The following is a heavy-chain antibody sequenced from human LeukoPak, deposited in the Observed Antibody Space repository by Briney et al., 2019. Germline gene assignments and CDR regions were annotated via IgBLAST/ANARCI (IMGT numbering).Heavy chain of an antibody. CDR1: GGSISSYY. J-gene: IGHJ4*02. Sequence: SETLSLTCTVSGGSISSYYWSWIRQPAGKGLEWIGRIYTSGSTNYKPSLKSRVTMSVDTSKNQFSLKLSSVPAADTAVYYCARDGRESSGWKSLTGYFDYWGQGTLVTVSS. D-gene: IGHD6-19*01. CDR2: IYTSGST. CDR3: ARDGRESSGWKSLTGYFDY. V-gene: IGHV4-4*07.